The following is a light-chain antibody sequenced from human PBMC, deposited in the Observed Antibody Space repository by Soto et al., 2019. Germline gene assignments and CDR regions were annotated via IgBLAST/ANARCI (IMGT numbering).Light chain of an antibody. V-gene: IGKV3-11*01. CDR3: QHRSNWLT. CDR1: QSVSSY. Sequence: EIVLTQSPATLSLSPGERATLSCRASQSVSSYLAWYQQKPGQAPRLLIYDAPNRATGIPARFSGSGCGTDFTLPSSRLQPEDFAVYYCQHRSNWLTFGGGTKVEIK. J-gene: IGKJ4*01. CDR2: DAP.